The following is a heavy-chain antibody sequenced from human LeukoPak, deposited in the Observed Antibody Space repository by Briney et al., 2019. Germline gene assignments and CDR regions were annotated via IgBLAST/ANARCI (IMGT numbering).Heavy chain of an antibody. CDR2: IYYGGST. Sequence: SETLSLTCTVSGGSISSYYWSWIRQPPGKGLEWIGYIYYGGSTNYNPSLKSRVTISVDTSKNQFSLKLSSVTAADTAVYYCARFPDTAMAPYYFDYWGQGTLVTVSS. V-gene: IGHV4-59*08. D-gene: IGHD5-18*01. CDR1: GGSISSYY. J-gene: IGHJ4*02. CDR3: ARFPDTAMAPYYFDY.